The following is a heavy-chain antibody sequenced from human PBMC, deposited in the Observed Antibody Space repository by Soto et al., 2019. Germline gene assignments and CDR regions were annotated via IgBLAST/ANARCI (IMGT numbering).Heavy chain of an antibody. Sequence: EVQLVESGGGLVKPGGSLRLSCAASGFTFSSYSMNWVRQAPGKGLEWVSSISSGSSYIYYADSVKGRFTISRDNAKNSLYLQMNSLRAEDTAVYYCARDYYYDSSGYPSHEVDWGQGTLVTVSS. CDR1: GFTFSSYS. J-gene: IGHJ4*02. CDR2: ISSGSSYI. D-gene: IGHD3-22*01. V-gene: IGHV3-21*01. CDR3: ARDYYYDSSGYPSHEVD.